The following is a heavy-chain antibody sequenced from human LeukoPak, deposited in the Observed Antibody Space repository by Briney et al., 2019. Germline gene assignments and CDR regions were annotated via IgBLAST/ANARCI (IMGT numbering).Heavy chain of an antibody. Sequence: ASVKVFCKASGYTFTNYFIHWVRHAPGQGLEEMGILNHSGGSTSFAQKFQGRVTMTRDTSTSRVYMEVSSLRSEDTAVYYCARPKCGSGGSCYQGDFDYWGQGTLVTVSS. D-gene: IGHD2-15*01. CDR1: GYTFTNYF. CDR2: LNHSGGST. CDR3: ARPKCGSGGSCYQGDFDY. J-gene: IGHJ4*02. V-gene: IGHV1-46*01.